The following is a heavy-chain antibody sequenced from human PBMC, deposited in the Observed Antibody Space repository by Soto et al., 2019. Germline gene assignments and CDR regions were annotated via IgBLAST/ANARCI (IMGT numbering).Heavy chain of an antibody. CDR3: AKDHYGSAIYGMDV. Sequence: EVQLVESGGGLVQPGRSLRLSCAASGFRFEDYAMHWVRQAPGKGLEWVSGIAWNSDIIGYADSVKGRFTISRENGKNSLYLQMNSLRHEETALYYCAKDHYGSAIYGMDVWGQGTTVTVSS. CDR1: GFRFEDYA. CDR2: IAWNSDII. V-gene: IGHV3-9*01. D-gene: IGHD3-10*01. J-gene: IGHJ6*02.